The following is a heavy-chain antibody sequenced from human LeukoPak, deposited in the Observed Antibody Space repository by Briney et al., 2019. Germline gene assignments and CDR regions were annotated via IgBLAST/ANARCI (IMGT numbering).Heavy chain of an antibody. CDR3: ARDLSVIAVAGRVIDY. V-gene: IGHV1-18*01. CDR2: ISAYNGNT. D-gene: IGHD6-13*01. Sequence: ASVEVSCKASGYTFTSYGISWVRQAPGQGLEWMGWISAYNGNTNYAQKLQGRVTMTTDTSTSTAYMELRSLRSDDTAVYYCARDLSVIAVAGRVIDYWGQGTLVTVSS. J-gene: IGHJ4*02. CDR1: GYTFTSYG.